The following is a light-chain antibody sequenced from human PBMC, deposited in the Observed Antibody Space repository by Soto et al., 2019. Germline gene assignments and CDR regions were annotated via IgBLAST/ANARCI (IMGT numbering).Light chain of an antibody. CDR2: EVT. V-gene: IGLV2-8*01. CDR1: SSDVGACDC. J-gene: IGLJ1*01. CDR3: TSHARNNYYA. Sequence: QSALTQPPSASGSPGQSVTISCTGTSSDVGACDCVSWYQQHPGKAPKLMIFEVTKRPSGVPDRFSGSKSGNTASLTVSGLQTEDEADYYCTSHARNNYYAFGTGTKLTVL.